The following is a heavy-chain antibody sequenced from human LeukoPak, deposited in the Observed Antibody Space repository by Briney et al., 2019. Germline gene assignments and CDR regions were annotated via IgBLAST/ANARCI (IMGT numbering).Heavy chain of an antibody. V-gene: IGHV4-61*02. J-gene: IGHJ4*02. CDR2: IHTSGST. CDR1: GGSISSGSYY. Sequence: SQTLSLTCTASGGSISSGSYYWTWLPQGAGKTLEWIGRIHTSGSTNYNPSLKSRITISGDTSKNQFSLKVSSVTAADTAVYYCARGNKEGIIVSRFDYWGQGTLVAVSS. CDR3: ARGNKEGIIVSRFDY. D-gene: IGHD1-26*01.